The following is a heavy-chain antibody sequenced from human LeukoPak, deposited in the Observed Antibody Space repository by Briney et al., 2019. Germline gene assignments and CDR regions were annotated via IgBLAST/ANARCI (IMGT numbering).Heavy chain of an antibody. CDR1: GGSFSGYY. CDR3: ARLYDSSGAHFDY. D-gene: IGHD3-22*01. CDR2: IYYSGST. V-gene: IGHV4-59*08. Sequence: PSETLSLTCAVYGGSFSGYYWSWIRQPPGKGLEWIGYIYYSGSTNYNPSLKSRVTISVDTSKNQFSLKLSSVTAADTAVYYCARLYDSSGAHFDYWGQGTLVTVSS. J-gene: IGHJ4*02.